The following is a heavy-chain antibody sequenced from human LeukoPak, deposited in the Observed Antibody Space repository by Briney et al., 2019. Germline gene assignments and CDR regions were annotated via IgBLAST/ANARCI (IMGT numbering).Heavy chain of an antibody. CDR1: GFTFDNHV. CDR2: ISGSGGST. CDR3: ANSLIVVVAATEYYFDY. D-gene: IGHD2-15*01. V-gene: IGHV3-23*01. Sequence: GGSLRLSCAASGFTFDNHVMSWVRQAPGKGLEWVSAISGSGGSTYYADSVKGRFTISRDNSKNTLYLQMNSLRAEDTAVYYCANSLIVVVAATEYYFDYWGQGTLVTVSS. J-gene: IGHJ4*02.